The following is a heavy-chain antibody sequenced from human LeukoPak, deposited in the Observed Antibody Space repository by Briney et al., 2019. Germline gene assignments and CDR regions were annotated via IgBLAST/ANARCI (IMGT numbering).Heavy chain of an antibody. J-gene: IGHJ5*02. V-gene: IGHV4-30-4*08. D-gene: IGHD3-3*01. CDR1: GGSISSGDYY. Sequence: SQTLSLTCTVSGGSISSGDYYWSSIRQPPGKGLDWIGYIYYSGSTYYNPSLKSRVTISVDTSKNQFSLKLSSVTAADTAGYYCARVYYDFWSPPNNWFDPWGQGTLVTVSS. CDR2: IYYSGST. CDR3: ARVYYDFWSPPNNWFDP.